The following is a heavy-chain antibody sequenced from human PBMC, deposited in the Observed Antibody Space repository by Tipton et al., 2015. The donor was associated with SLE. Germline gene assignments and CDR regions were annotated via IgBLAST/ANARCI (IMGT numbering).Heavy chain of an antibody. V-gene: IGHV4-59*01. Sequence: TLSLTCTVSGGSINGYYWSWIRQSPGKGLEWIGYSYSSGTTSYNPSLKSRVTISVDTSKNQFSLKLRSVTAADTAVYYCARAGLATSYYYYMDVWGKGTTVTVSS. CDR3: ARAGLATSYYYYMDV. D-gene: IGHD5-12*01. J-gene: IGHJ6*03. CDR2: SYSSGTT. CDR1: GGSINGYY.